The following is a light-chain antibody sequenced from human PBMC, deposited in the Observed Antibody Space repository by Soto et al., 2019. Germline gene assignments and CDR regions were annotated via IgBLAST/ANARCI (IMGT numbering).Light chain of an antibody. CDR2: AAS. J-gene: IGKJ1*01. CDR1: QSISRY. V-gene: IGKV1-39*01. CDR3: QQRYSSPPT. Sequence: DIQMTQSPSSLSASVGDRVTITCRASQSISRYLNGYQQRPGKAPVLVIFAASSLYRGVPSRFSGSGSGTEFTLTINSRQLEDFATYHCQQRYSSPPTFGQGTSVEI.